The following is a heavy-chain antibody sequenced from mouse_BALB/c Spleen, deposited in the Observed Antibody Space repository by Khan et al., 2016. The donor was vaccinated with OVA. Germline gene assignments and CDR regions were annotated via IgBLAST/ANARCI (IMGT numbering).Heavy chain of an antibody. Sequence: QMQLVQSGPELKKPGASVKISCKASGYTLNNFGMNWVKQAQGKGLKWVDWINTYTGQPTYDDNFKRRIAFPFETSASTAHLQINRLRYEDTASAFCARASPFTQGALDYWGQGTSLTVSS. CDR1: GYTLNNFG. CDR3: ARASPFTQGALDY. V-gene: IGHV9-3-1*01. CDR2: INTYTGQP. D-gene: IGHD3-3*01. J-gene: IGHJ4*01.